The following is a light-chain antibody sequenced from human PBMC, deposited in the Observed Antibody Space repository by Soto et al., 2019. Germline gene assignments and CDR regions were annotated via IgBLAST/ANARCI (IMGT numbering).Light chain of an antibody. CDR2: QVT. Sequence: QSALTQPPSASGSPGQSVTISCTGTSSDIGAYNYVSWYRQYPDKAPKLLVYQVTKRPSGVPDRFSGSKSGNTAALTVSGLQAEDEAVYYCVSYTGTHIPVALGGGTKLTVL. CDR1: SSDIGAYNY. J-gene: IGLJ2*01. V-gene: IGLV2-8*01. CDR3: VSYTGTHIPVA.